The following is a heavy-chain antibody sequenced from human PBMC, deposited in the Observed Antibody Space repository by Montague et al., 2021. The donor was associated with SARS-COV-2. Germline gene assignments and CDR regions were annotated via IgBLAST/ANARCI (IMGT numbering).Heavy chain of an antibody. Sequence: PELVKPTQTLTLTCRFSGFSLSTSGVGVAWIRQPPRKALEWLAVIYWNDDKRYSPSLKNRLTVTKDTSKNEVLLTMTNMDPADTATYYCARRRSVGDVWRGYHWFDPWGQGTLVTVSS. CDR2: IYWNDDK. CDR3: ARRRSVGDVWRGYHWFDP. CDR1: GFSLSTSGVG. J-gene: IGHJ5*02. D-gene: IGHD3-3*01. V-gene: IGHV2-5*01.